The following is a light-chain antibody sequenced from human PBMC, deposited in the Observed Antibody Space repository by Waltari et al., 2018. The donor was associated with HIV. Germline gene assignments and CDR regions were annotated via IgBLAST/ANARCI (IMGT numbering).Light chain of an antibody. CDR3: QQYGLSPIT. CDR1: ESVSTGH. V-gene: IGKV3-20*01. J-gene: IGKJ5*01. CDR2: TAS. Sequence: EIVLPQSPGTLSLSPGERATLSCRASESVSTGHLGWYQQKPGQAPRLLIYTASSRATGIPDGFSGSGSGTDFTLTIIRLGPEDFAIYYCQQYGLSPITFGQGTRLEIK.